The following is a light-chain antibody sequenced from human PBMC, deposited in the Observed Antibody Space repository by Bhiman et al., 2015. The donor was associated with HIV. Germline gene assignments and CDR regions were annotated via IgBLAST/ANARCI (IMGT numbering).Light chain of an antibody. V-gene: IGLV2-14*01. CDR1: SSDVGGYNY. CDR2: DVS. J-gene: IGLJ1*01. Sequence: QSALTQPASVSGSPGQSITISCTGTSSDVGGYNYVSWYQQHPGKAPKLMIYDVSKRPSGVSNRFSGSKSGNTASLTISGLQAEDEADYYCSSYTSSSLXVFGTGTKVTV. CDR3: SSYTSSSLXV.